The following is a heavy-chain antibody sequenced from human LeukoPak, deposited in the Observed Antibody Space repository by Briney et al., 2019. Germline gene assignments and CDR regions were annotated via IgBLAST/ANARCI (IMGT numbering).Heavy chain of an antibody. D-gene: IGHD3-10*01. CDR2: IYYSGST. V-gene: IGHV4-39*07. CDR1: GGSISSSSYY. J-gene: IGHJ3*02. CDR3: ARVPISMAALAADAFDI. Sequence: SETLSLTCTVSGGSISSSSYYWGWIRQPPGKGLEWIGSIYYSGSTYYNPSLKSRVTISVDTSKNQFSLKLSSVTAADTAVYYCARVPISMAALAADAFDIWGQGTMVTVSS.